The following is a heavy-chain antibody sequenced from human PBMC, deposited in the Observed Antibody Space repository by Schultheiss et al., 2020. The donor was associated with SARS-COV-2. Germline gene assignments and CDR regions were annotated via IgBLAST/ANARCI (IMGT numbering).Heavy chain of an antibody. CDR3: ARESSSGSNNWFDP. CDR1: GGSISSSNW. CDR2: IYHSGST. D-gene: IGHD6-19*01. Sequence: GSLRLSCAVSGGSISSSNWWSWVRQPPGKGLEWIGEIYHSGSTNYNPSLKSRVTISVDKSKNQFSLKLSSVTAADTAVYYCARESSSGSNNWFDPWGQGTLVTVSS. V-gene: IGHV4-4*02. J-gene: IGHJ5*02.